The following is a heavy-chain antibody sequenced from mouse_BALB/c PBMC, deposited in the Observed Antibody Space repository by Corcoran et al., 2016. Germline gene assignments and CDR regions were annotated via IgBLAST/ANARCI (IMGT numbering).Heavy chain of an antibody. CDR3: AREYDYFAY. J-gene: IGHJ3*01. CDR1: GYSITRRYY. CDR2: ISYDGSN. D-gene: IGHD2-4*01. V-gene: IGHV3-6*02. Sequence: DVQLRASGPGLVKPSQSLSLTCPVTGYSITRRYYWNWIRQFPGNKLEWMGYISYDGSNNYNPSLKNRVSITRDTSKNQFFLKLNSVTTEDTATYFCAREYDYFAYWGQGTLVTVSA.